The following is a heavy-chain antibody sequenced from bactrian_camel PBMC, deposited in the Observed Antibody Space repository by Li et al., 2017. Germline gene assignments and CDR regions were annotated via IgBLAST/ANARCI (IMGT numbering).Heavy chain of an antibody. CDR2: IQDDGAK. Sequence: VQLVESGGGSVQAGGSLSLSCATRGYTRRSGSLAWFRQVPGKEREMVAQIQDDGAKHYDSTAEGRFSISKDNAKNTLYLQMNDLRPEDTAMYYCAADPCPSNVGSWFSASWADFVYWGQGTQVTVS. J-gene: IGHJ6*01. CDR1: GYTRRSGS. V-gene: IGHV3S55*01. D-gene: IGHD6*01. CDR3: AADPCPSNVGSWFSASWADFVY.